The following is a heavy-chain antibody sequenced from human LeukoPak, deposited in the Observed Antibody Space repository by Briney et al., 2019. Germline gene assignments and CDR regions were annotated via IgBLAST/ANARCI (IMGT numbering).Heavy chain of an antibody. J-gene: IGHJ4*02. CDR1: GGTFSSYA. V-gene: IGHV1-69*05. Sequence: GASVKVSCKASGGTFSSYAISWVRQAPGQGLEWMGGIIPIFGTANYAQKLQGRVTMTTDTSTSTAYMELRSLRSDDTAVYYCAREPNVLRFLEWLSQPPLDYWGQGTLVTVSS. CDR3: AREPNVLRFLEWLSQPPLDY. D-gene: IGHD3-3*01. CDR2: IIPIFGTA.